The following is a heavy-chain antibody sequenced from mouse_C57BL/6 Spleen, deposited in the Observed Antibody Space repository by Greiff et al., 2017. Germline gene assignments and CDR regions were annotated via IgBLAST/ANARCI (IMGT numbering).Heavy chain of an antibody. D-gene: IGHD2-1*01. CDR2: ISSGSSTI. Sequence: EVMLVESGGGLVKPGGSLKLSCAASGFTFSDYGMHWVRQAPEKGLEWVAYISSGSSTIYYADTVKGRFTISRDNAKNTLFLQMTSLRSEDTAMYYCARGGKPPMDYWGQGTSVTVSS. J-gene: IGHJ4*01. V-gene: IGHV5-17*01. CDR1: GFTFSDYG. CDR3: ARGGKPPMDY.